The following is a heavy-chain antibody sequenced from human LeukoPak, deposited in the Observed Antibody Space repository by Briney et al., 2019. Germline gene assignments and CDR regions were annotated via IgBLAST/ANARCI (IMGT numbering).Heavy chain of an antibody. J-gene: IGHJ4*02. D-gene: IGHD1-20*01. CDR1: GFTFSDYS. Sequence: GGSLRLSCAASGFTFSDYSMNWVRRAPGRGLEWISYIGLASGFVSYADSVKGRFSISSDTARNSVYLQMSSLRAEDTAVYYCAGDHNWALDSWGQGTLVTVSS. CDR2: IGLASGFV. CDR3: AGDHNWALDS. V-gene: IGHV3-21*05.